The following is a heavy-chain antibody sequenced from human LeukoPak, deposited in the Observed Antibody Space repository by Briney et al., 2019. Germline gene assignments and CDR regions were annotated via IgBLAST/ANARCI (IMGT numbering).Heavy chain of an antibody. Sequence: SETLSLTCAVYGGSFSGYYWSWIRQPPGKGLEWIGYIYYSGSTNYNPSLKSRVTISVDTSKNQFSLKLSSVTAADTAVYYCARSEDYDFWSGYSEYNWFDPWGQGTLVTVSS. CDR2: IYYSGST. CDR1: GGSFSGYY. J-gene: IGHJ5*02. V-gene: IGHV4-59*01. CDR3: ARSEDYDFWSGYSEYNWFDP. D-gene: IGHD3-3*01.